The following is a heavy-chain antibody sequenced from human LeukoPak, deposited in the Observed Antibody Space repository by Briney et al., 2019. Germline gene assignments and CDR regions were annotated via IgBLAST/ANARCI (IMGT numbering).Heavy chain of an antibody. CDR3: ARAHRGVIIDYMDV. Sequence: GGSLRLSCAASGFTFSSYDMHWVRQAPGKGLEWVAHIYYDGSNKYYADSVKGRFTLSRDNSKNTLYLQMNSLRAEDTAVYYCARAHRGVIIDYMDVWGKGTTVTVSS. CDR1: GFTFSSYD. J-gene: IGHJ6*03. V-gene: IGHV3-30*02. D-gene: IGHD3-10*01. CDR2: IYYDGSNK.